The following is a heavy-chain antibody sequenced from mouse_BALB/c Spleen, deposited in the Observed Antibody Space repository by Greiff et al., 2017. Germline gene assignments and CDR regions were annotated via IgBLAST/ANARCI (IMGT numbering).Heavy chain of an antibody. V-gene: IGHV1S29*02. CDR1: GYTFTDYN. J-gene: IGHJ3*01. CDR2: IYPYNGGT. CDR3: ARDRFAY. Sequence: EVQLQQSGPELVKPGASVKISCKASGYTFTDYNMHWVKQSHGKSLEWIGYIYPYNGGTGYNQKFKSKATLTVDNSSSTAYMELRSLTSEDSAVYYCARDRFAYWGQGTLVTVSA.